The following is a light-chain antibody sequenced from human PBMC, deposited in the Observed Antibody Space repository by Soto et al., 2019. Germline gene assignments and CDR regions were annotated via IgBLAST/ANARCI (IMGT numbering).Light chain of an antibody. CDR2: EDS. CDR1: SSDVGTYNL. V-gene: IGLV2-23*01. Sequence: QSALTQPASVSGSPGQSITISCTGTSSDVGTYNLVSWYQHHPGKAPKLMISEDSKRPSGVSSRFSGSKSGNTASLTISGLQAEDEADYYCCSYAGSTTYLVFGGGTQLTVL. J-gene: IGLJ2*01. CDR3: CSYAGSTTYLV.